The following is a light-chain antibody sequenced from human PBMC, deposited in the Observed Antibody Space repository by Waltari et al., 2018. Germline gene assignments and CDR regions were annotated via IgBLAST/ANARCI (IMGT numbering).Light chain of an antibody. CDR2: LGS. CDR3: MQARQTPRT. J-gene: IGKJ1*01. V-gene: IGKV2-28*01. CDR1: HCLLHSNGYHY. Sequence: DIVMTQSPLSLPVTPGEPAPISCRSSHCLLHSNGYHYWDWYLQKPGQSPHLLIYLGSNRASGVPDRFSGSGSGTDFTLKISKVEAEDVGVYYCMQARQTPRTFGQGTKVEIK.